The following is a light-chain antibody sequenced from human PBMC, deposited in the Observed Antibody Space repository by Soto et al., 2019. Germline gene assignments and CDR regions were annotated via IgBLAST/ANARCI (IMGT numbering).Light chain of an antibody. V-gene: IGKV3-20*01. Sequence: EMVLTQSPGTLSLSPGERATLSCRASQSVISSYLAWYQRKPGQAPRLLIHGASSRAAGISERFRGSGSGTALPVTICSLEPEDFAVYSCPQSATLITSGGGTKVDMK. J-gene: IGKJ4*01. CDR1: QSVISSY. CDR2: GAS. CDR3: PQSATLIT.